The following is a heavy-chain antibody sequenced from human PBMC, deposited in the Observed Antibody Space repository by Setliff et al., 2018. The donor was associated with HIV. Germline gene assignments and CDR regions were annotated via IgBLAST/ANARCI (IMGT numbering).Heavy chain of an antibody. CDR1: GFTFSSYS. CDR2: ISSGNSYI. V-gene: IGHV3-21*01. CDR3: ARSHPPDY. Sequence: GGSLRLSCAASGFTFSSYSMNWVRQAPGKGLEWVSFISSGNSYIYYADSVKGRFTISRDNAKNSLFLRMNSLRAEDTAVYYCARSHPPDYWGQGTLVTVSS. J-gene: IGHJ4*02.